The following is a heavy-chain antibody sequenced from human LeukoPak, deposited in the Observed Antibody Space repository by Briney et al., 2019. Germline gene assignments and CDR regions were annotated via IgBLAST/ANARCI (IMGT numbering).Heavy chain of an antibody. J-gene: IGHJ6*02. CDR1: GYTFTSYY. V-gene: IGHV1-46*01. CDR3: ASYIVDDYGDYRRPYYYYYGMDV. Sequence: ASVKVSCKASGYTFTSYYMNWVRQAPGHGLGWMGIINPSGGSTSYAQKFQGRVTMTRDTSTSTVYMELSSLRSEDTAVYYCASYIVDDYGDYRRPYYYYYGMDVWGQGTTVTVSS. D-gene: IGHD4-17*01. CDR2: INPSGGST.